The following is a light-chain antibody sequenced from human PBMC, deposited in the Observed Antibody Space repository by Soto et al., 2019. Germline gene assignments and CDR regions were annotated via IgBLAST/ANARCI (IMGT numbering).Light chain of an antibody. CDR3: SSFTSRFTFNYI. CDR1: SSDVGGYNY. CDR2: EVT. V-gene: IGLV2-14*01. Sequence: LTQPASVSGSPGQSITISCTGTSSDVGGYNYVSWYQQHPGKAPKIIIYEVTNRPSGVSNRFSGSKSGNTASLTISGLHSEDDADYYCSSFTSRFTFNYIFGTGPKATVL. J-gene: IGLJ1*01.